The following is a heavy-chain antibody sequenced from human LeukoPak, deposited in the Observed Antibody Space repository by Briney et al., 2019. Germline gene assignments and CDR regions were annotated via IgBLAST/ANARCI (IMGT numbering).Heavy chain of an antibody. CDR1: GFSFSSYA. Sequence: GESLRLSCAASGFSFSSYAMSWVRQAPGKGLEWVSVIGGGPGNTYYTDSVKGRLTISRDNSKNTLYLHLNSLRAEDTAVYYCAKGKGPTANWYFDVWGRGTLVTVSS. V-gene: IGHV3-23*01. J-gene: IGHJ2*01. CDR2: IGGGPGNT. D-gene: IGHD2-21*02. CDR3: AKGKGPTANWYFDV.